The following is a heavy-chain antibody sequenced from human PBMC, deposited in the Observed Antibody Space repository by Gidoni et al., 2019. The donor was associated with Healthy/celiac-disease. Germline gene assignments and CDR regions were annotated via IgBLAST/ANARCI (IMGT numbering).Heavy chain of an antibody. Sequence: EVQLVESGGGLIQPGGSLRLSCAASGFTVSSNYMSWVRQAPGKGLEWVSVIYSGGSTYYADSVKGRFTISRDNSKNTLYLQMNSLRAEDTAVYYCARTRTTVTTLSHFDYWGQGTLVTVSS. D-gene: IGHD4-17*01. CDR2: IYSGGST. CDR3: ARTRTTVTTLSHFDY. CDR1: GFTVSSNY. V-gene: IGHV3-53*01. J-gene: IGHJ4*02.